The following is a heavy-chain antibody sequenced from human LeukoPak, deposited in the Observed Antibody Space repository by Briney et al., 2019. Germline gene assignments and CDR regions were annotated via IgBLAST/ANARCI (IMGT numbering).Heavy chain of an antibody. Sequence: GESLKISCKGSGYSFTSYWISWVRQMPGKGLEWMGRIDPSDSYINYSPFFQGHVTISADKSISTAYLQWSSLKASDTAMYYCARRAVAATSAIKNFDYWGQGTLVTVSS. D-gene: IGHD6-19*01. J-gene: IGHJ4*02. V-gene: IGHV5-10-1*01. CDR3: ARRAVAATSAIKNFDY. CDR2: IDPSDSYI. CDR1: GYSFTSYW.